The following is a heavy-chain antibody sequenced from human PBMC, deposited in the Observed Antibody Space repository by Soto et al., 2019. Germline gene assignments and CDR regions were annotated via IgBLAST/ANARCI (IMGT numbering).Heavy chain of an antibody. CDR1: AFTFNYYG. CDR2: ISGSGDNT. D-gene: IGHD5-12*01. V-gene: IGHV3-23*01. J-gene: IGHJ4*02. Sequence: EVQLLESGGVLVQPGGSLRLSCAASAFTFNYYGMNWVRKAPGKGLEWVSAISGSGDNTYYADSVKGRFTISRDNSKNMMFVQMNSLRAEVTAVYYCVKETGHRGPYDYWGQGNLVTVTS. CDR3: VKETGHRGPYDY.